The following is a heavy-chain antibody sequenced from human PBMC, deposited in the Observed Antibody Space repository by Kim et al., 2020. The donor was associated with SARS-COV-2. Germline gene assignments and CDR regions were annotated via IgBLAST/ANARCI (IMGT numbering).Heavy chain of an antibody. V-gene: IGHV3-7*03. Sequence: KAKVASVQGRFDIAKDKDKNALYLQMNSLEAEDTAVYYCARLGSSSWFNDFWGQGTLVTVSS. D-gene: IGHD6-13*01. CDR2: K. J-gene: IGHJ4*02. CDR3: ARLGSSSWFNDF.